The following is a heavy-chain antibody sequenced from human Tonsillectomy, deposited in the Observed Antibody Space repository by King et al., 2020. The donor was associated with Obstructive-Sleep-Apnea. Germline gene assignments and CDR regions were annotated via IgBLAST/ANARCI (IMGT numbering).Heavy chain of an antibody. CDR2: ITWVGDTT. CDR3: AKDFDTNDSRDY. D-gene: IGHD2-8*01. CDR1: GFTFDDYA. V-gene: IGHV3-43D*03. Sequence: VQLVESGGVVIQPGGSLRLSCAASGFTFDDYAMHWVRQAPGRGLGWVSLITWVGDTTYSADSVKSRFTISRDNSKNSLYLQMNNLRPEDTAFYYCAKDFDTNDSRDYWGQGTLVTVSS. J-gene: IGHJ4*02.